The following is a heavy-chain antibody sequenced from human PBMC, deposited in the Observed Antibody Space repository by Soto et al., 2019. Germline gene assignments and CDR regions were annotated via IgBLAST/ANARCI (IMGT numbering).Heavy chain of an antibody. CDR2: IDWDDDK. J-gene: IGHJ4*02. V-gene: IGHV2-70*11. CDR1: GFSLSTSGMC. Sequence: SGPTLVNPTQTLTLICTFSGFSLSTSGMCVTWIRQPPGKALEWLARIDWDDDKYYSTSLKARLTISKDTSKNQVLLTMTNLDPVDTGTYFCARMRRNSDRAFYLDYWGQGTLVTVSS. CDR3: ARMRRNSDRAFYLDY.